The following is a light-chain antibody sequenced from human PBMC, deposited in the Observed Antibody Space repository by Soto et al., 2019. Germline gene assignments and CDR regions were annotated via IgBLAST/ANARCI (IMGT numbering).Light chain of an antibody. J-gene: IGLJ2*01. CDR1: GSSIGTNT. V-gene: IGLV1-44*01. Sequence: QAVVTQPPSASGTPGQRVTISCSGSGSSIGTNTVNWYRQLPGTTPKLLIYGDNQLPSGVPDRFSGSKSGTSASLAISGLQSEDEDEYYCAAWDGSLNNVGLGGGTQRTV. CDR2: GDN. CDR3: AAWDGSLNNVG.